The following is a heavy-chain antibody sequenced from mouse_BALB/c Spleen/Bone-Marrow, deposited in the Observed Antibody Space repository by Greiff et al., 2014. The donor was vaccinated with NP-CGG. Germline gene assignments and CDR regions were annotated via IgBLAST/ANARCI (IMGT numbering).Heavy chain of an antibody. D-gene: IGHD1-1*01. V-gene: IGHV1-80*01. J-gene: IGHJ2*01. CDR1: GYAFSSYW. CDR3: ARRGYYGSSYYFDY. CDR2: IYPGDGDT. Sequence: SGAELVRPGSSVKISCKASGYAFSSYWVNWVKQRPGQGLEWIGQIYPGDGDTNYNGKFKGKATLTADKSSSTAYMQLSSLTSEDSAVYFCARRGYYGSSYYFDYWGQGTTLTVSS.